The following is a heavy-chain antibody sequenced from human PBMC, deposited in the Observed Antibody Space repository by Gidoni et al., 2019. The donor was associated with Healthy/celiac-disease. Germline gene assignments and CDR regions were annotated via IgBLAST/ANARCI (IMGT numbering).Heavy chain of an antibody. CDR1: GFAFRSYA. CDR2: ISGSGGST. D-gene: IGHD3-22*01. V-gene: IGHV3-23*01. J-gene: IGHJ4*02. Sequence: EVQLLESGGGLVQTGGSLRLSCAASGFAFRSYAMSWVRQAPGKGLEWVSAISGSGGSTYYADSVKGRFTISRDNSKNTLYLQMNSLRAEDTAVYYCAKARTTIYDSSGFGYWGQGTLVTVSS. CDR3: AKARTTIYDSSGFGY.